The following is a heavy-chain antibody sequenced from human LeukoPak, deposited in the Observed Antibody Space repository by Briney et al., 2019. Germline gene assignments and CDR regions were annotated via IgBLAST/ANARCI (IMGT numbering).Heavy chain of an antibody. CDR1: GYTFTSYD. D-gene: IGHD3-22*01. J-gene: IGHJ3*02. CDR2: MNPNSGNT. Sequence: ASVKVSCKASGYTFTSYDINWVRQAPGQGLEWMGWMNPNSGNTGYAQKLQGRVTMTRNTSIRTAYMELSRLRSEDSAVYYCARFNLGVVVITNDAFDIWGQGTMVTVSS. V-gene: IGHV1-8*01. CDR3: ARFNLGVVVITNDAFDI.